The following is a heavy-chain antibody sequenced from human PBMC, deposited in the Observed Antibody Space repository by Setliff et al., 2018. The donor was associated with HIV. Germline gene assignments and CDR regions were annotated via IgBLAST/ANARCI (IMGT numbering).Heavy chain of an antibody. D-gene: IGHD5-12*01. J-gene: IGHJ6*03. Sequence: SETLSLTCAVYGGSFSEYYWSWIRQSPGKGLEWIGEVNHSGRTQYNPPLKSRAAISVDTSKNQFSLRLNSVTAAYTAVYYCARGATLLPGYSDRWEYFYTDVWGKGTTVTVSS. V-gene: IGHV4-34*01. CDR3: ARGATLLPGYSDRWEYFYTDV. CDR1: GGSFSEYY. CDR2: VNHSGRT.